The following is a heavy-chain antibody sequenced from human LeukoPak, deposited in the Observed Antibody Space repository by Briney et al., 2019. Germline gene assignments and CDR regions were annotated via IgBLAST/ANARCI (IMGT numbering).Heavy chain of an antibody. CDR1: GFTLSSYS. CDR2: ISSSSSYI. V-gene: IGHV3-21*01. J-gene: IGHJ4*02. CDR3: ATLDCSSASCYEGFDY. D-gene: IGHD2-2*01. Sequence: PGGSLRLSCAASGFTLSSYSMNWVRQAPGKGLEWVSSISSSSSYIYYADSVKGRFTISRDNAKNSLYLQMSSLRAEDTAVYYCATLDCSSASCYEGFDYWGQGTLVTVSS.